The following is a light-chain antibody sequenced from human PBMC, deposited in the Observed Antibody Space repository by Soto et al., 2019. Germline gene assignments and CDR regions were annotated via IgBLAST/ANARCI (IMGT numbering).Light chain of an antibody. Sequence: QSVLTQPASVSGTPGQSITIACTGSNSDVGIYDFVSWYQHHPGRAPKLIVSEVSHRPSGVSNRFSGSKSGNTASLTISGLQSEDEADSYCISYTTDDVRYVIGTGTKLTVL. CDR2: EVS. J-gene: IGLJ1*01. V-gene: IGLV2-14*01. CDR1: NSDVGIYDF. CDR3: ISYTTDDVRYV.